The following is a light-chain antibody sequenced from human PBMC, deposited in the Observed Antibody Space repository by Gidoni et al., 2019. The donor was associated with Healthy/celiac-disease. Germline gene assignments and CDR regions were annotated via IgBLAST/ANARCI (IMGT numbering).Light chain of an antibody. Sequence: QSALTQPASVSGSPGQSITISCTGTSSDVGGYNYVSWYQQPPGKAPKLMIYDVSTRPSGVSNRFSGSKSGNTASLTISGRQAEDEADYYCSSYTSSSTLYVFGTGTKVTVL. V-gene: IGLV2-14*03. CDR2: DVS. J-gene: IGLJ1*01. CDR3: SSYTSSSTLYV. CDR1: SSDVGGYNY.